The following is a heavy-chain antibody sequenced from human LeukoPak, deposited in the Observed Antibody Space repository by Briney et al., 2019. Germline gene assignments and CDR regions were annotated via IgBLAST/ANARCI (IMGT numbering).Heavy chain of an antibody. J-gene: IGHJ4*02. CDR3: ARGPSGSGSYYFDY. CDR1: GYTFTSYD. CDR2: MNPNSGNT. V-gene: IGHV1-8*01. Sequence: ASVKVSCKASGYTFTSYDINWVRQATGHGLEWMGWMNPNSGNTGYAQKFQGRVTMTRNTSISTAYMELSSLRSEDTAVYYCARGPSGSGSYYFDYWGQGTLVTVSS. D-gene: IGHD3-10*01.